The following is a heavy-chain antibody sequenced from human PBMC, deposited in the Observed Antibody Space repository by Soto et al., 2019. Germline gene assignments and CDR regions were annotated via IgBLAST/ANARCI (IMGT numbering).Heavy chain of an antibody. CDR2: IYYSGST. J-gene: IGHJ6*02. D-gene: IGHD5-18*01. CDR1: GGSISSSSYY. V-gene: IGHV4-39*01. CDR3: VVDTAIGTSVYYYYGMDV. Sequence: SETLSLTCTVSGGSISSSSYYWGWIRQPPWKGLEWIGSIYYSGSTYYNPSLKSRVTISVDTSKNQFSLKLSSVTAADTAVYYCVVDTAIGTSVYYYYGMDVWGQGXTVTVSS.